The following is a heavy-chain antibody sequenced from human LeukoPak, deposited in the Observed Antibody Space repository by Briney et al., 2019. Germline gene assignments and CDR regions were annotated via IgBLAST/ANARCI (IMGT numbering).Heavy chain of an antibody. D-gene: IGHD3-10*01. V-gene: IGHV4-34*01. CDR1: GGSFSGYS. J-gene: IGHJ3*02. CDR2: ITHSGTT. Sequence: SETLSLTCAVYGGSFSGYSWSWIRQPPGKGLEWIGEITHSGTTNYNPSLKSRVTISLDTSKNQFSLKLSSVTAADTAVYYCARANVLLLGAFDIWGQGTMVTVSS. CDR3: ARANVLLLGAFDI.